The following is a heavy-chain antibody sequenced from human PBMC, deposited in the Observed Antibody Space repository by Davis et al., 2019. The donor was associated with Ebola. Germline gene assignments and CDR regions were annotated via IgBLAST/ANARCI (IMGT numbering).Heavy chain of an antibody. V-gene: IGHV1-18*01. CDR1: GYTFNSHG. CDR2: ISAYNGHT. CDR3: ARGRNGGWDFDF. Sequence: ASVKVSCKASGYTFNSHGISWVRQAPGQGLEWMAWISAYNGHTNYAQKFQGRLTLTTDTSRSTAYMELRSLTSDDTAEYFCARGRNGGWDFDFWGPGTLITVSS. J-gene: IGHJ4*01. D-gene: IGHD6-19*01.